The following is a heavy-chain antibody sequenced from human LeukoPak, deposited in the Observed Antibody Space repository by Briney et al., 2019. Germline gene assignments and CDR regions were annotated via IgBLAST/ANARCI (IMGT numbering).Heavy chain of an antibody. V-gene: IGHV3-48*03. CDR2: ISSSGSSI. J-gene: IGHJ4*02. D-gene: IGHD2-15*01. Sequence: PGGSLRLSCAASGFTFSSYDMNWVRQAPGKGLEWVSYISSSGSSIYYADSVKGRFTISRDNAKNSLYLQMNSLRAEDTAVYYCARATRRGAEEYYFDYWGQGTLVTVSS. CDR3: ARATRRGAEEYYFDY. CDR1: GFTFSSYD.